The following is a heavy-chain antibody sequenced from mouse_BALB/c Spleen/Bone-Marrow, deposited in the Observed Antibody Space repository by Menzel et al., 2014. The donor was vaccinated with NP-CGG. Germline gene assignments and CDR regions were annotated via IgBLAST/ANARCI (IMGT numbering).Heavy chain of an antibody. V-gene: IGHV1-7*01. CDR2: INPTTGYT. Sequence: VQLQQSGAELAKPGASVKMSCKASGYTFTTYWMHWVKQRPGQGLEWIGFINPTTGYTECNQNFKDKASLTADKSSSTAYMHLSSLTSEDSAVYYCARSTGAMDYWGRGTSVTVSS. CDR3: ARSTGAMDY. D-gene: IGHD3-2*01. J-gene: IGHJ4*01. CDR1: GYTFTTYW.